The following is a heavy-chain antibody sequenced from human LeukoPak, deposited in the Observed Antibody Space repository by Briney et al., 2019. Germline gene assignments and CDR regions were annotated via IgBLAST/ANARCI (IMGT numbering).Heavy chain of an antibody. J-gene: IGHJ4*02. CDR2: MNNDGRVI. CDR3: AREFEATGFWALDY. CDR1: GFTFNTYW. Sequence: GGSLRLSCTVSGFTFNTYWMHWVRQAPGKGLVWVSRMNNDGRVISYADSVKGRFTISRDNAKNTLHLQMNSLRAEDTAVYYCAREFEATGFWALDYWGQGTLVTASS. D-gene: IGHD3-16*01. V-gene: IGHV3-74*01.